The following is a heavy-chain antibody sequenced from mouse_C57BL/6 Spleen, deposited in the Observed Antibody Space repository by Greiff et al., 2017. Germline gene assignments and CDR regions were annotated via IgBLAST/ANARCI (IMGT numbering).Heavy chain of an antibody. V-gene: IGHV1-82*01. CDR3: ARGDGYPG. Sequence: QVQLKQSGPELVKPGASVKISCKASGYAFSSSWMNWVKQRPGKGLEWIGRIYPGGGDTNYNGKFKGKATLTADKSSSTAYMQLSSLTSEDSAVYFCARGDGYPGWGQGTTLTVSS. CDR1: GYAFSSSW. D-gene: IGHD2-3*01. CDR2: IYPGGGDT. J-gene: IGHJ2*01.